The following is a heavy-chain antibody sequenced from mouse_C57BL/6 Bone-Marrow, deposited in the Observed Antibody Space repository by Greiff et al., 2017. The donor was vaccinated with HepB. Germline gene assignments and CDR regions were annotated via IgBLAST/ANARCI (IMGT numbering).Heavy chain of an antibody. Sequence: DVMLVESGEGLVKPGGSLKLSCAASGFTFSSYAMSWVRQTPEKRLEWVAYISSGGDYIYYADPVKGRFTISRDNARNTLYLQMSSLKSEDTAMYYCTRERFYYCNYAYYFDYWGQGTTLTVSS. CDR2: ISSGGDYI. CDR3: TRERFYYCNYAYYFDY. D-gene: IGHD2-1*01. J-gene: IGHJ2*01. V-gene: IGHV5-9-1*02. CDR1: GFTFSSYA.